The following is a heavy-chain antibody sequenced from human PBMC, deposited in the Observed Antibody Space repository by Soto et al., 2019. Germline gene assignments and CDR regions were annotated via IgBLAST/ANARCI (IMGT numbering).Heavy chain of an antibody. V-gene: IGHV4-31*03. J-gene: IGHJ5*02. CDR2: IYYSGST. CDR3: ARAPDGDYFPYNWFDP. D-gene: IGHD4-17*01. CDR1: GGSISSGGYY. Sequence: QVQLQESGPGLVKPSQTLSLTCTVSGGSISSGGYYWSWIRQHPGKGLEWIGYIYYSGSTYYNPSLNGRVTISVDTSKNPFSLKLSSVTAADTAVYYCARAPDGDYFPYNWFDPWGQGTLVTVSS.